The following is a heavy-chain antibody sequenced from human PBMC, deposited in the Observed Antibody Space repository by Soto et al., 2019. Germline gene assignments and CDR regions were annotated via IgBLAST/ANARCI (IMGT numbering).Heavy chain of an antibody. D-gene: IGHD6-6*01. Sequence: SVKVSCKASGGTFSSYAISWVRQAPGQGLEWMGGIIPIFGTANYAQKFQGRVTMTRDTSISTAYMELSRLRSDDTAVYYCARVRAARNYFDYWGQGTLVTVSS. CDR3: ARVRAARNYFDY. V-gene: IGHV1-69*05. CDR1: GGTFSSYA. CDR2: IIPIFGTA. J-gene: IGHJ4*02.